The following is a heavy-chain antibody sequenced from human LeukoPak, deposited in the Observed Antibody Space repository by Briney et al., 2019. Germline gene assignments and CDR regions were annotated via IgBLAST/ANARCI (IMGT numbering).Heavy chain of an antibody. V-gene: IGHV4-39*01. Sequence: SETLSLTCTVSGGSISSTNYYWGWIRQPPGEGLEWIGSIYYSGTTYYNPSLKSRVTISADTSKNQFSLKLTSVTAADTAVYYCATPPAGLRGYFDYWGQGTLVTVSS. J-gene: IGHJ4*02. CDR1: GGSISSTNYY. CDR2: IYYSGTT. D-gene: IGHD6-19*01. CDR3: ATPPAGLRGYFDY.